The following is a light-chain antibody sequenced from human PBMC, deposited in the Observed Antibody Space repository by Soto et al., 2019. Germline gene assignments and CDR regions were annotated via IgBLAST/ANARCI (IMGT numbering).Light chain of an antibody. CDR3: AVWDDSLNAVI. V-gene: IGLV1-44*01. CDR2: ANN. CDR1: TSNIGSNS. J-gene: IGLJ2*01. Sequence: QSVLTQPPSSSGTPGQRVTIFCSGSTSNIGSNSVNWYQQLPGTAPKLLIYANNRRPSGVPDRFSGSKSGTSVSLAIGGLQSDDEADYYCAVWDDSLNAVIFGGGTKVTVL.